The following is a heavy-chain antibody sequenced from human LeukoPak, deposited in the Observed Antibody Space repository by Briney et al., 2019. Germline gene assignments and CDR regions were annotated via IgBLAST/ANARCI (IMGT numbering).Heavy chain of an antibody. V-gene: IGHV3-23*01. CDR2: ISASGDVT. J-gene: IGHJ3*02. CDR3: AKDKGQQLPTRGAFDI. Sequence: PGGSLRLSCAASRFSFSTYPMGWVSRAPGKGLEWVSGISASGDVTFHADPVKGRFSISRDNSRNTLYLQMNSLRAEDTAEYYCAKDKGQQLPTRGAFDIWGQGTMVTVSS. CDR1: RFSFSTYP. D-gene: IGHD6-13*01.